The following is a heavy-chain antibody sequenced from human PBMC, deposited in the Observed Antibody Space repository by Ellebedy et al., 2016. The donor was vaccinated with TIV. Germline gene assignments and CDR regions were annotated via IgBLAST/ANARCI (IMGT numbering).Heavy chain of an antibody. Sequence: AASVKVSCKASGYTFTGYYMHWVRQAPGQGLEWMGWINPNSGGTNYAQKFQGRVTMTRDTSISTAYMELSRLRSDDTAVYYCARSSGYSGWFDPWGQGTLVTVSS. CDR1: GYTFTGYY. CDR3: ARSSGYSGWFDP. J-gene: IGHJ5*02. CDR2: INPNSGGT. V-gene: IGHV1-2*02. D-gene: IGHD3-22*01.